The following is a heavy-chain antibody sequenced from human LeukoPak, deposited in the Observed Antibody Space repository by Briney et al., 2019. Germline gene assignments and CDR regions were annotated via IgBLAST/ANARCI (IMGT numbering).Heavy chain of an antibody. CDR3: TKDSVAAAGTAWFDP. Sequence: GGSLRLSCAASGFTFSSFAMSWVRQAPGKGLEWVSGISDSDFNTYYADSVKGRFSISRDNSKNTLYLQMNSLRPDDTALYYCTKDSVAAAGTAWFDPWGQGTLVTVSS. V-gene: IGHV3-23*01. D-gene: IGHD6-13*01. CDR1: GFTFSSFA. CDR2: ISDSDFNT. J-gene: IGHJ5*02.